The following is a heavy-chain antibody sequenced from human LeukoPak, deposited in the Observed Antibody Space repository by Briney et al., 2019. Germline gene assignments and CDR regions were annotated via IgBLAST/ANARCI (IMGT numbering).Heavy chain of an antibody. D-gene: IGHD3-22*01. CDR1: GYTFTGYY. V-gene: IGHV1-2*06. J-gene: IGHJ4*02. Sequence: ASVKVSCKASGYTFTGYYMHWVRQAPGQGLEWMGRINPNSGGTNYAQKFQGRVTMTRDTSISTAYMELSRLRSDDTAVYYCARVPPYYYDSSGYYDYWGQGTLVTVSS. CDR2: INPNSGGT. CDR3: ARVPPYYYDSSGYYDY.